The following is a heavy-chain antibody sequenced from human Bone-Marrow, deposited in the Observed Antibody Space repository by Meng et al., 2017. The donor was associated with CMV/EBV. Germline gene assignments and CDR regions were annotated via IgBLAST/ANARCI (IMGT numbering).Heavy chain of an antibody. J-gene: IGHJ5*02. V-gene: IGHV4-59*01. Sequence: SETLSLTCTVSGGSISSYYWSWIRQPPGKGLEWIGYIYYSGSTNYNPSLKSRVTISVDTSKNQFSLKLSSVTAADTAVYYCARSPAAKHNWFDPWGQGTLV. D-gene: IGHD2-2*01. CDR2: IYYSGST. CDR1: GGSISSYY. CDR3: ARSPAAKHNWFDP.